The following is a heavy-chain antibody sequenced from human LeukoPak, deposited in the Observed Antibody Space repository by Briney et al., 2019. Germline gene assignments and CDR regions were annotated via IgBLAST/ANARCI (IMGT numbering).Heavy chain of an antibody. D-gene: IGHD1-26*01. J-gene: IGHJ4*02. V-gene: IGHV5-51*01. CDR2: IYPGDSDT. CDR3: ARSLSYSGSLYPFDY. CDR1: GYSFTSYW. Sequence: GESMKISCKGSGYSFTSYWIGCVRQMPGKGLEWMGIIYPGDSDTRYSPSFQGQVTISADKSISTAYLQWSSLKASDTAMYYCARSLSYSGSLYPFDYWGQGTLVTVSS.